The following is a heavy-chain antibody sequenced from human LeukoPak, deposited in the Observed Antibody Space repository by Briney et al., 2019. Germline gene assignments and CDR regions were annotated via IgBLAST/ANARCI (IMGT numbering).Heavy chain of an antibody. CDR3: ARSGGYYYYYMDV. V-gene: IGHV4-38-2*02. D-gene: IGHD2-15*01. Sequence: SETLSLTCTVSGYSISSGYYWGWIRPAPGKGLEWIGSIYHSGSTYYNPSLKSRVPISVDTSKNQFSLKLSSLTAADTAVYYCARSGGYYYYYMDVWGKGTTVTVSS. CDR1: GYSISSGYY. J-gene: IGHJ6*03. CDR2: IYHSGST.